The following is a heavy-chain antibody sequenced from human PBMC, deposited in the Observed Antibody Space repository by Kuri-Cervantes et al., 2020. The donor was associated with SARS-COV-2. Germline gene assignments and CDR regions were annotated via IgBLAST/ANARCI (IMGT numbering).Heavy chain of an antibody. J-gene: IGHJ4*02. Sequence: ASVKVTFKASGYTLTGYYMHWVRQAPGQGHEWMGWINPNSVGTNYAQKFQGRVTMTRDTSISTAYMELSRLRSDDTAVYYCARHKLRYFDWLLLKDDSTYVYYFDYWGQGILVTVSS. CDR3: ARHKLRYFDWLLLKDDSTYVYYFDY. CDR1: GYTLTGYY. CDR2: INPNSVGT. D-gene: IGHD3-9*01. V-gene: IGHV1-2*02.